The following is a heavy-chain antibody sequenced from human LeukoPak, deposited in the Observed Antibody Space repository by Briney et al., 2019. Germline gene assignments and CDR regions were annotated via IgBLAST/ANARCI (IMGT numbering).Heavy chain of an antibody. V-gene: IGHV3-64*01. CDR2: ISSNGGST. CDR1: GFTFSSYA. J-gene: IGHJ6*03. CDR3: ARVPPNYYYYYMDV. Sequence: PGGSLRLSCAASGFTFSSYAMHWVRQAPGKGLEYVSAISSNGGSTYYANSVKGRFTISRDNSENTLYLQMGSLRAEDMAVYYCARVPPNYYYYYMDVWGKGTTVTVSS.